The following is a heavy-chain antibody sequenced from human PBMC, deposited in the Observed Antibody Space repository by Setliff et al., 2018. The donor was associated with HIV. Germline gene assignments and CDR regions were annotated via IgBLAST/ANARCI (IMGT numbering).Heavy chain of an antibody. V-gene: IGHV4-39*07. CDR1: DGSVSSSSYY. CDR2: FYHSGST. J-gene: IGHJ4*02. Sequence: PSETLSLTCTVSDGSVSSSSYYWAWIRQSPGKGLEWIGSFYHSGSTFYNPSLKSRVTISVDTSKNQFSLKLSSVTAADTAVYYCMRGRSITIFGVAYFDFWGQGTQVTVSS. CDR3: MRGRSITIFGVAYFDF. D-gene: IGHD3-3*01.